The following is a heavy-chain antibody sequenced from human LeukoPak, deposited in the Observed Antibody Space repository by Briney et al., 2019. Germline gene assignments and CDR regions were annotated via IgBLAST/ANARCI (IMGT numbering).Heavy chain of an antibody. Sequence: GSLRLSCAASGFTYSNAWMSWVRQAPGKGLEWVGRIKSKTDGGTTDYAAPVKGRFTISRDDSKNTLYLQMNSLKTEDTAVYYCTTRWIQLWSYYYGMDVWGQGTTVTVSS. J-gene: IGHJ6*02. CDR1: GFTYSNAW. D-gene: IGHD5-18*01. CDR2: IKSKTDGGTT. CDR3: TTRWIQLWSYYYGMDV. V-gene: IGHV3-15*01.